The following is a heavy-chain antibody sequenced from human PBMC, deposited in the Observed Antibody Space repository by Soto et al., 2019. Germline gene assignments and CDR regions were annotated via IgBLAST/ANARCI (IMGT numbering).Heavy chain of an antibody. V-gene: IGHV4-34*01. CDR3: ARRNYFYALDF. CDR2: INYSGST. CDR1: GGAFSGYS. Sequence: EPLSLTCAVSGGAFSGYSWGWVRQPPGKGLEWVGAINYSGSTNYNASLKRRVTISVDTSKNQVSLMVTSVTAADTAMYYCARRNYFYALDFLGQGTTLTLFS. J-gene: IGHJ6*02.